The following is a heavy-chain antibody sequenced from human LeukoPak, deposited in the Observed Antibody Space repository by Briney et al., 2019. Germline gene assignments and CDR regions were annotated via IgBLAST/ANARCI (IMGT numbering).Heavy chain of an antibody. CDR2: ISNSRITI. D-gene: IGHD1-20*01. Sequence: GGSLRLSCAASGFTFSSYNMNWVRQAPGKGLEWISYISNSRITIYYADSVKGRFTISRDNAKSSLYLQMNSLRAEDTAVYYCARPGEGDNWNPWVVWGQGTLVTVSS. V-gene: IGHV3-48*01. CDR3: ARPGEGDNWNPWVV. J-gene: IGHJ4*02. CDR1: GFTFSSYN.